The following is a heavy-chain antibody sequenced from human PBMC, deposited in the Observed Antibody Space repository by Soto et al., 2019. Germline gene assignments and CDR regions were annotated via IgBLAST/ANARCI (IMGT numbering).Heavy chain of an antibody. CDR2: IFHDGTA. CDR3: ARLVYDTRLNYMYFDF. V-gene: IGHV4-4*02. Sequence: SETLSLTCAVSGVSLTSGNWWTWVRQSPQRGLEYIGEIFHDGTANYYPSFERRVAMSVDASRNQFSLKLTSVTAADTAVYFCARLVYDTRLNYMYFDFWGPGTLVTVSS. CDR1: GVSLTSGNW. D-gene: IGHD3-10*01. J-gene: IGHJ4*02.